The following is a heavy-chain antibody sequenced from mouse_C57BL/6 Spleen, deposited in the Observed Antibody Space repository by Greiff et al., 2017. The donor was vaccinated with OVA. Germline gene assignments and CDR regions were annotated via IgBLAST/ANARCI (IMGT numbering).Heavy chain of an antibody. CDR1: GYAFSSHW. J-gene: IGHJ2*01. CDR3: ARGSSMVTTTGYYFDY. D-gene: IGHD2-2*01. V-gene: IGHV1-80*01. Sequence: VQLQQSGAELVKPGASVKISCKASGYAFSSHWMNWVKPRPGTGLEWIGQIYPGDGDTNHNAKFKGKATLTADKSSSTAYMQLSMLTSEDTAVYFCARGSSMVTTTGYYFDYWGQGTTLTVSS. CDR2: IYPGDGDT.